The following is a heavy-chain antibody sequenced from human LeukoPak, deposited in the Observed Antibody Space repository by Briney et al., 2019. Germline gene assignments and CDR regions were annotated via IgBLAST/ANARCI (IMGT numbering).Heavy chain of an antibody. V-gene: IGHV1-46*01. Sequence: GASVKVSCKASGYILITYYIHWVRQAPGQGLEWMGVINPSDGSTNYAQKFQGRVTMTRDTSTRTVYMQLSSLRSDDTAVYYCARDVAREFDYWGQGTLVTVSS. CDR2: INPSDGST. CDR3: ARDVAREFDY. CDR1: GYILITYY. J-gene: IGHJ4*02.